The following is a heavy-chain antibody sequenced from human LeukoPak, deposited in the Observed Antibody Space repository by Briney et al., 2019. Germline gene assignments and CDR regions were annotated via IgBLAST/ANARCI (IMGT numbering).Heavy chain of an antibody. J-gene: IGHJ6*02. V-gene: IGHV3-13*01. CDR1: GFTFSSYD. CDR2: IGTAGDT. CDR3: AVSVATSGYYGMDV. Sequence: GGSLRLSCAASGFTFSSYDMHWVRKATGKGLEWVSAIGTAGDTYYPGSVKGRFTISRENAKNSLYLQMNSLRAEDTAVYYCAVSVATSGYYGMDVWGQGTTVTVSS. D-gene: IGHD5-12*01.